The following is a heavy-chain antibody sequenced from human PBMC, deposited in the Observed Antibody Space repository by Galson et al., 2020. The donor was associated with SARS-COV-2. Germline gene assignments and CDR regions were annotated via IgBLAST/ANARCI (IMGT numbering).Heavy chain of an antibody. CDR3: ARWSRVFDQ. CDR2: INAGAGNT. CDR1: GYTFISYA. Sequence: ASVKVSCKASGYTFISYALHWVRQAPGQRLEWMGWINAGAGNTKYSQKVQGRVTISRDTSASTAYMELSNLRSEDTAVYYCARWSRVFDQWGQGTLVTVSS. D-gene: IGHD3-10*01. J-gene: IGHJ4*02. V-gene: IGHV1-3*01.